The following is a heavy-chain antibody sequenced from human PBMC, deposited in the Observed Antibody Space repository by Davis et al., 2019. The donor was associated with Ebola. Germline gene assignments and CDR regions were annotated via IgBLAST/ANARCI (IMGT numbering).Heavy chain of an antibody. CDR1: GFTFSSYS. CDR3: VKDCEVSRFDP. V-gene: IGHV3-48*01. D-gene: IGHD2-21*01. Sequence: GESLKISCAASGFTFSSYSMNWVRQAPGKGLEWVSYISSSSSTIYYADSVKGRFTISRDNAKNTVHLQMNSLRTEDTAVYYCVKDCEVSRFDPWGQGTLVAVSS. J-gene: IGHJ5*02. CDR2: ISSSSSTI.